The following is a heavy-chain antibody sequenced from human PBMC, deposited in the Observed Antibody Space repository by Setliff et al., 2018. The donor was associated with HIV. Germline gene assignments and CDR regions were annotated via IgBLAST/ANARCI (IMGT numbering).Heavy chain of an antibody. CDR2: IYYSGGT. V-gene: IGHV4-61*05. J-gene: IGHJ4*02. CDR1: GDSISTSSYF. D-gene: IGHD6-19*01. Sequence: SETLSLTCHVSGDSISTSSYFWGWIRQPPGKGLEWIGYIYYSGGTTYNPSLKSRVTISVGASKSQFSLNLTSVTVADTAIYYCAGYTTAWFAPYWGQGTLVTVSS. CDR3: AGYTTAWFAPY.